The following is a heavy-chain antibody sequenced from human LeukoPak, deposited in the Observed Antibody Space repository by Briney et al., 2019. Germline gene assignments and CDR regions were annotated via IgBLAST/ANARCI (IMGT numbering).Heavy chain of an antibody. CDR1: GFIFRNFY. CDR2: ISDVVAHT. CDR3: AKDNYGGVYAS. D-gene: IGHD3-16*01. J-gene: IGHJ5*02. Sequence: GGSLTLTCAASGFIFRNFYMSWIRQAPGKGLEWVSHISDVVAHTWYADSVKGRFIISRDNSNNRVFLQMNSLRPEDTALYYCAKDNYGGVYASWGQGTLVTVSS. V-gene: IGHV3-23*01.